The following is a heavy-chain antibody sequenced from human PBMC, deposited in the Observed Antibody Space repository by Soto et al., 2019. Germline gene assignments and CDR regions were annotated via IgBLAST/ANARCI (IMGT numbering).Heavy chain of an antibody. D-gene: IGHD5-12*01. V-gene: IGHV3-23*01. J-gene: IGHJ2*01. CDR3: TNQGYYWYFDI. CDR2: VSGGDGST. Sequence: EGQLLESGGGLVQPGGSLRLSCAASGFTFSTYTMHWVRQAPGKGLEWVSGVSGGDGSTYYADSLKGRFSISRDNAKNTVDLQITSLTAEDTAVYYCTNQGYYWYFDIWGRGTLVTVSS. CDR1: GFTFSTYT.